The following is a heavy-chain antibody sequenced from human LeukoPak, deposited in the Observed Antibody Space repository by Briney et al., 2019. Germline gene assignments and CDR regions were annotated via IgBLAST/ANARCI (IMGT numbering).Heavy chain of an antibody. J-gene: IGHJ1*01. CDR1: GGSFSGYY. D-gene: IGHD1-14*01. Sequence: PSETLSLTCAVYGGSFSGYYWSWIRQPPGKGLEWIGEINHSGSTNYNPSLKSLVTISVDTSKNQFSLKLSSVTAADTAVYYCAGGGQHNRRLYKFFQHWGQGTLVTVSS. V-gene: IGHV4-34*01. CDR3: AGGGQHNRRLYKFFQH. CDR2: INHSGST.